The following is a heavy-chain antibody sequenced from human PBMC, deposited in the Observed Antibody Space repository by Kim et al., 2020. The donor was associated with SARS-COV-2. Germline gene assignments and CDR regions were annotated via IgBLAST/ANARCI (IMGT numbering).Heavy chain of an antibody. CDR2: ISGSGGST. D-gene: IGHD3-22*01. CDR1: GFTFSSYA. V-gene: IGHV3-23*01. CDR3: ALNRGYDSSGYPRFDY. J-gene: IGHJ4*02. Sequence: GGSLRLSCAASGFTFSSYAMSWVRQAPGKGLEWVSSISGSGGSTYYADSVKGRFTISRDNSKNTLYLQMNSLRAEDTAVYYCALNRGYDSSGYPRFDYWGQGTLVTVSS.